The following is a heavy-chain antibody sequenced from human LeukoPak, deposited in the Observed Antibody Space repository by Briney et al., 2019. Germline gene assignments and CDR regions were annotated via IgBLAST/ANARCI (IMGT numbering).Heavy chain of an antibody. CDR2: INHSGST. Sequence: SETLSLTCAVYGGPFGHYWWSWIRQPPGKGLEWIGEINHSGSTNYKSSLKSRVTISADTSKKQFSLRLTSATAADTAVYHCARITWDASGAWDFDIWGQGTMVTVSS. CDR1: GGPFGHYW. V-gene: IGHV4-34*01. CDR3: ARITWDASGAWDFDI. J-gene: IGHJ3*02. D-gene: IGHD3-10*01.